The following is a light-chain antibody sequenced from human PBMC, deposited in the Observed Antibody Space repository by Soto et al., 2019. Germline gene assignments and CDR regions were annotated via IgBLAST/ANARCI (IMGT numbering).Light chain of an antibody. V-gene: IGLV2-8*01. CDR3: SSYAGSNNRYV. J-gene: IGLJ1*01. CDR1: SSDVGGYNF. Sequence: QSALTQPPSASGSPGQSVTISCTGTSSDVGGYNFVSWYQQHPGKAPKLIIYEVTKRPSGVPDRSSGSKSGRTASLTVSGLQAEDEADYYCSSYAGSNNRYVFGTGTKLTVL. CDR2: EVT.